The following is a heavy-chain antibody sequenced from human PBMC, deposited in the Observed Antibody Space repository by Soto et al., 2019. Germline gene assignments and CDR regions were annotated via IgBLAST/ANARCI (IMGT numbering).Heavy chain of an antibody. J-gene: IGHJ4*02. CDR2: ISGSGGST. V-gene: IGHV3-23*01. CDR3: ANLPVVVPAAIGGHAEPSPYRPDY. D-gene: IGHD2-2*01. Sequence: GGSLRLSCAASGFTFSSYAMSWVRQAPGKGLEWVSAISGSGGSTYYADSVKGRFTISRDNSKNTLYLQMYSLRAEDTAVYYCANLPVVVPAAIGGHAEPSPYRPDYWGQGTLVTVSS. CDR1: GFTFSSYA.